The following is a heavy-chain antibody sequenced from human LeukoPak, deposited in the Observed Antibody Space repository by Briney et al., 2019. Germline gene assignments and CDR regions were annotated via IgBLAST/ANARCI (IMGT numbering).Heavy chain of an antibody. V-gene: IGHV3-21*01. CDR3: ARGGEFDGYSYGSSIDY. CDR2: ISSSSSYI. CDR1: GFTFSSYS. D-gene: IGHD5-18*01. J-gene: IGHJ4*02. Sequence: GGSLRLSCAASGFTFSSYSMNWVRQAPGKGLEWVSFISSSSSYIYYADSVKGRFTISRDNAKNSLYLQMNSLRAEDTAVYYCARGGEFDGYSYGSSIDYWGQGTLVTVSS.